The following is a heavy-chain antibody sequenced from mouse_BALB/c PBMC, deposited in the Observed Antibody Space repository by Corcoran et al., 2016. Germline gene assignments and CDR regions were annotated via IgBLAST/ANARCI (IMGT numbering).Heavy chain of an antibody. CDR1: GYTFTNYG. J-gene: IGHJ4*01. CDR3: ARKVRAMDY. CDR2: INTYTGEP. V-gene: IGHV9-3-1*01. D-gene: IGHD1-1*01. Sequence: QIQLVQSGPELKKPGETVKISCKAAGYTFTNYGMNWVKQAPGKGLKWMGWINTYTGEPTYADDFKGRFAFSLETSASTAYLQINNLKNEDTATYFCARKVRAMDYWGQGTSVTVSS.